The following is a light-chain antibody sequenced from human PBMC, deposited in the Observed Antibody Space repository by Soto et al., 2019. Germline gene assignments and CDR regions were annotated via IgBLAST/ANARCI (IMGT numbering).Light chain of an antibody. J-gene: IGLJ1*01. CDR3: QSYDSSLSGHDV. V-gene: IGLV1-40*01. CDR1: SSNIGAGYD. Sequence: QSVLTQPPSVSGAPGQRVTISCTGSSSNIGAGYDVHWYQQLPGTAPKLLIYGNSNRPSGVPDRFSGSKSGTSASLAITGLQAEDGADYYCQSYDSSLSGHDVFGTGTKLTVL. CDR2: GNS.